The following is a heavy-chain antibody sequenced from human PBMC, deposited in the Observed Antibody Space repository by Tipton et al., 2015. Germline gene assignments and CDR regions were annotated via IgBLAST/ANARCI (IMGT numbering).Heavy chain of an antibody. CDR3: ASQRVTTFRWFDP. D-gene: IGHD4-11*01. CDR2: TYYRSKWYD. CDR1: GDSVSSNSAA. Sequence: GLVKPSQTLLLTCAISGDSVSSNSAAWNWIRQSPSGGLEWLGRTYYRSKWYDDYVVSVKSRITIDPDTSKNQFFLQLNSVTPEDTAVYYCASQRVTTFRWFDPWGQGTLVTVSS. J-gene: IGHJ5*02. V-gene: IGHV6-1*01.